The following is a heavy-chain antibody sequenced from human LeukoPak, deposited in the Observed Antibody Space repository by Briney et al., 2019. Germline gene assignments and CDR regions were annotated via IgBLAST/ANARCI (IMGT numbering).Heavy chain of an antibody. V-gene: IGHV3-21*01. J-gene: IGHJ3*02. Sequence: GGSLRLSCAASGFTFGSYVMSWVRQAPGKGLEWVSSISSSSSYIYYADSVKGRFTISRDNAKNSLYLQMNSLRAEDTAVYYCASEGYYDSSGYYSWGAFDIWGQGTMVTVSS. CDR1: GFTFGSYV. D-gene: IGHD3-22*01. CDR3: ASEGYYDSSGYYSWGAFDI. CDR2: ISSSSSYI.